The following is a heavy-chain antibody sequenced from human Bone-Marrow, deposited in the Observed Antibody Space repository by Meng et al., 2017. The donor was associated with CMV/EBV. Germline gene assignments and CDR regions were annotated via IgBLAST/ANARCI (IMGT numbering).Heavy chain of an antibody. D-gene: IGHD6-13*01. CDR2: ISGSGGST. J-gene: IGHJ4*02. Sequence: GESLKISCAASGFTFSNYAVSWVRQAPGKGLEWVSVISGSGGSTYYADSVKGRVTISRDNPKNTLYLQMNSLRAEDTAIYYCASSQKIAAAVEYWGQGTLVTVSS. V-gene: IGHV3-23*01. CDR1: GFTFSNYA. CDR3: ASSQKIAAAVEY.